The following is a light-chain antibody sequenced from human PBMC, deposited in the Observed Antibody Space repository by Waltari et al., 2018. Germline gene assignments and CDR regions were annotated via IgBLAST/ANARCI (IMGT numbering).Light chain of an antibody. CDR1: QDLSNW. V-gene: IGKV1-5*01. CDR2: DAS. J-gene: IGKJ1*01. Sequence: DIQMSQSPSTLSASLGDRVTITCRASQDLSNWLAWYQQKPGKAPKVLIYDASNLQSGVPSGFSGGGSGTEFTLTISSLQSDDFATYYCLQYFSYPWTFGPGTKVEIK. CDR3: LQYFSYPWT.